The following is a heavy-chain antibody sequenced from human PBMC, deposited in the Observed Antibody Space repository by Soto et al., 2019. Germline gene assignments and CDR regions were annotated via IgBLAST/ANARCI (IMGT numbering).Heavy chain of an antibody. CDR3: AKDLRNWWELLGGYYYYGMDV. CDR2: ISYDGSNK. J-gene: IGHJ6*02. D-gene: IGHD1-26*01. V-gene: IGHV3-30*18. CDR1: GFTFSSYG. Sequence: PGGSLRLSCAASGFTFSSYGMHWVRQAPGKGLEWVAVISYDGSNKYYADSVKGRFTISRDNSKNTLYLQMNSLRAEDTAVYYCAKDLRNWWELLGGYYYYGMDVWGQGTTVTVSS.